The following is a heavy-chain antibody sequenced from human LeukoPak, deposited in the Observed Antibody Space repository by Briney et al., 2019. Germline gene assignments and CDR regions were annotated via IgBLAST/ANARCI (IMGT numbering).Heavy chain of an antibody. J-gene: IGHJ4*02. V-gene: IGHV3-7*01. CDR1: VFTFSNYW. D-gene: IGHD7-27*01. CDR2: IKGDGGEK. CDR3: ANVWDFGY. Sequence: GGSLRLSCAASVFTFSNYWMTWVRQSPGKGLEWVANIKGDGGEKYFSDSVRGRFSISRDNAKNSLYLEMNSLRADDTAIYYCANVWDFGYWGQGALVTVSS.